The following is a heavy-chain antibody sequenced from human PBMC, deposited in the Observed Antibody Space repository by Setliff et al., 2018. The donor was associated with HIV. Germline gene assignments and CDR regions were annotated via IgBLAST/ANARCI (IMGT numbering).Heavy chain of an antibody. D-gene: IGHD6-13*01. CDR3: ARVLKGYSSSYEAFDI. Sequence: SVKVSCKTSRGTFTSYAFTWVRQAPGQGLEWMGGTISILNVATYAQKFQGRVTITADKSTSTVYMELSSLRSEDSAVYYCARVLKGYSSSYEAFDIWGQGTMVTVSS. V-gene: IGHV1-69*10. J-gene: IGHJ3*02. CDR2: TISILNVA. CDR1: RGTFTSYA.